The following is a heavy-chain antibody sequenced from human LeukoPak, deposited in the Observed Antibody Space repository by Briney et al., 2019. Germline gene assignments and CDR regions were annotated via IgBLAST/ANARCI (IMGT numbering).Heavy chain of an antibody. CDR1: GGTFSWYS. D-gene: IGHD5/OR15-5a*01. V-gene: IGHV1-69*10. CDR2: IIPMLNKV. Sequence: SVKVSCKASGGTFSWYSISWVRQAPGQGPEWMGGIIPMLNKVNYAQKFQGRVTITADESTTTAYMELSSLISDDTALYYCARRDVSTRHFDYWGQGTLVTVSS. CDR3: ARRDVSTRHFDY. J-gene: IGHJ4*02.